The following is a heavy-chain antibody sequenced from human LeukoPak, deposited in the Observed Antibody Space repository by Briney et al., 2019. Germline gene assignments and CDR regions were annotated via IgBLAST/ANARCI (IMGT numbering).Heavy chain of an antibody. CDR3: ARVASSHAFDY. V-gene: IGHV4-59*01. J-gene: IGHJ4*02. CDR1: GGSISSYY. CDR2: IYYSGST. D-gene: IGHD6-13*01. Sequence: SETLSLTCTVSGGSISSYYWSWIRQPPGKGLEWIGYIYYSGSTNYNPSLKSRVTISVDTSKNQFSLKLSSVTAADTAVYYCARVASSHAFDYWGQGTLVTVSS.